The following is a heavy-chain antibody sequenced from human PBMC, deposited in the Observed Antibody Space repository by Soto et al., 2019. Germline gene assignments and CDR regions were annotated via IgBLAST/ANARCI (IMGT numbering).Heavy chain of an antibody. V-gene: IGHV3-33*01. CDR3: ARAGCSRTSCYHVYYSYGMDV. CDR2: IWYDGSNK. D-gene: IGHD2-2*01. CDR1: GFTFSSYG. J-gene: IGHJ6*02. Sequence: GGSLRLSCSASGFTFSSYGMHWVRHAPCKGLEWVAVIWYDGSNKYYADSVKGRFTISRDNSKNTLYLQMNSLRAEDTAVYYCARAGCSRTSCYHVYYSYGMDVWGQGPTGTVAS.